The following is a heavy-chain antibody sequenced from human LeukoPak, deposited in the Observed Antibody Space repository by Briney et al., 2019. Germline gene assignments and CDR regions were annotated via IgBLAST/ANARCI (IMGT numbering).Heavy chain of an antibody. Sequence: GGSLRLSCAASGFTFSSYSMNWVRQAPGKGLEWVSYISSSSSTIYYADSVKGRFTISRDNAKNSLYLQMNSLTAEDTAVYYCAKMRGQYYHSYYMDAWGKGTTVTVSS. J-gene: IGHJ6*03. V-gene: IGHV3-48*04. CDR2: ISSSSSTI. CDR3: AKMRGQYYHSYYMDA. CDR1: GFTFSSYS.